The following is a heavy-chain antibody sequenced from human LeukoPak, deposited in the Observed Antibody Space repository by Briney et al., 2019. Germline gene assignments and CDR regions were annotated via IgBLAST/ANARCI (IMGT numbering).Heavy chain of an antibody. CDR3: AKDKDSSGFDD. D-gene: IGHD3-22*01. CDR1: GLTFEDYA. CDR2: ISGDGVST. Sequence: PGGSLRLSCAASGLTFEDYAMHWVRQVPGKGLEWVSFISGDGVSTYYTGSVKGRFIISRDNSKNSLYLQMNSLRTEDTAFYYCAKDKDSSGFDDWGRGTLVTVSS. V-gene: IGHV3-43*02. J-gene: IGHJ4*02.